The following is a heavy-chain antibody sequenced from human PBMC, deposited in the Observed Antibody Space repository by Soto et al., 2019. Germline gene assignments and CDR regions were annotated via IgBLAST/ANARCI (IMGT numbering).Heavy chain of an antibody. CDR2: IIPIFGTA. J-gene: IGHJ4*02. Sequence: ASVKVSCKASGGTFSSYAISWVRQAPGQGLEWMGGIIPIFGTANYAQKFQGRVTITADESTSTAYMELSSLRSEDTAVYYCARDQNYYDSSGYSGFDYWGQGTLVTVSS. D-gene: IGHD3-22*01. CDR1: GGTFSSYA. CDR3: ARDQNYYDSSGYSGFDY. V-gene: IGHV1-69*13.